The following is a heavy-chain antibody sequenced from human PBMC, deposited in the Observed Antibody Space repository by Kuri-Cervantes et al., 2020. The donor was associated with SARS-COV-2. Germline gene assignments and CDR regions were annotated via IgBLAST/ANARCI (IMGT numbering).Heavy chain of an antibody. CDR1: GFTFSSYG. V-gene: IGHV3-30*03. Sequence: GGSLRLSCAASGFTFSSYGMHWVRQAPGKGLEWVAFISYDGGNKYYEDSVKGRFTISRDNSKNTLYLQMNSLRAEDTAVYYCARGNTIFGVALGGYWGQGTLVTVSS. J-gene: IGHJ4*02. D-gene: IGHD3-3*01. CDR2: ISYDGGNK. CDR3: ARGNTIFGVALGGY.